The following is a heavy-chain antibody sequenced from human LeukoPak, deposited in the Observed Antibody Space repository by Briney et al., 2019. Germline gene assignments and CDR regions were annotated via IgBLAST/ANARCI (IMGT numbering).Heavy chain of an antibody. CDR1: GFTFNNYA. D-gene: IGHD6-19*01. CDR2: ISASDGST. Sequence: GGSLRLSCAASGFTFNNYAMTWVRQAPGKGQEWVSAISASDGSTYYVDSVKGRFTISRDFSKNILYLQMNSLRAEDTAVYYCAKLTSGWFEDFWGQGTLVTVSS. V-gene: IGHV3-23*01. J-gene: IGHJ4*02. CDR3: AKLTSGWFEDF.